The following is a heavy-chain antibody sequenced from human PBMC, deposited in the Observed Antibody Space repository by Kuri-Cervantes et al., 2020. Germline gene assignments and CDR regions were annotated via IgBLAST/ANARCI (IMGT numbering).Heavy chain of an antibody. CDR1: GFTFSDHY. D-gene: IGHD2-15*01. Sequence: GGSLRLSCAASGFTFSDHYMNWIRQAPGKGLEWVSYISSSSSYIYYADSVKGRFTISRDNAKNSLYLQMNSLRDEDTAVYYCARGYCGGGSCYLFFDYWGQGTLVTVSS. V-gene: IGHV3-11*06. J-gene: IGHJ4*02. CDR3: ARGYCGGGSCYLFFDY. CDR2: ISSSSSYI.